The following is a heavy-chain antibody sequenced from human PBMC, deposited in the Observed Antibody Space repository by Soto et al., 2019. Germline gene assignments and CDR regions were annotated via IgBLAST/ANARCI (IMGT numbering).Heavy chain of an antibody. V-gene: IGHV3-49*04. Sequence: SLRLSCTACGFTFGDYSMSWVRQAPGKGLEWVGFIRSKAYGWTTEYAASVKGRFTISRDDSKSIAYLQMNSLKTDDTAVYYCTRGRGGDYDYGMDVWGQGTTVTVSS. CDR3: TRGRGGDYDYGMDV. D-gene: IGHD2-21*02. CDR1: GFTFGDYS. J-gene: IGHJ6*02. CDR2: IRSKAYGWTT.